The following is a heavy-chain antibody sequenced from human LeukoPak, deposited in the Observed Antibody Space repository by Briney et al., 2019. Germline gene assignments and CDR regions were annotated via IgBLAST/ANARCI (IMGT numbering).Heavy chain of an antibody. J-gene: IGHJ2*01. CDR2: IYYSGST. V-gene: IGHV4-59*01. D-gene: IGHD1-26*01. Sequence: SETLSLTCTVSGGSISSYYWGWIRQPPGKGLEWIGSIYYSGSTNYNPSLKSRVAVFVDTSKDQFSLKLNSVTAADTAVYYCARTFLGDWYFDLWGRGTLVTVSS. CDR3: ARTFLGDWYFDL. CDR1: GGSISSYY.